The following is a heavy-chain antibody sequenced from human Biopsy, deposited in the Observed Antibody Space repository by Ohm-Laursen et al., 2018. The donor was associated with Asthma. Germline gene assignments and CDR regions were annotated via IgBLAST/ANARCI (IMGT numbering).Heavy chain of an antibody. V-gene: IGHV3-48*02. Sequence: SLRLSCAASVLTFSSYGMVWVRLAPGKGLEWVSYISRSSDTIHYADSVRGRFTISRDNARNSLYLQMNSLRDEDTAAYYCARDRYNDFWGGYYPTAFDHWGQGTPVAVSS. CDR2: ISRSSDTI. CDR1: VLTFSSYG. CDR3: ARDRYNDFWGGYYPTAFDH. D-gene: IGHD3-3*01. J-gene: IGHJ4*02.